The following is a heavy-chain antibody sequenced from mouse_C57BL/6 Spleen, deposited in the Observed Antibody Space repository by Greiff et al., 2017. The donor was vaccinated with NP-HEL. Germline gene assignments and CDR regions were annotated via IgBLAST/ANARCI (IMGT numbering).Heavy chain of an antibody. CDR3: ARDGSSPWWYFDV. CDR1: GFTFSSYA. CDR2: ISDGGSYT. D-gene: IGHD1-1*01. J-gene: IGHJ1*03. Sequence: EVQGVESGGGLVKPGGSLKLSCSASGFTFSSYAMSWVRQTPEKRLEWVATISDGGSYTYYPDNVKGRFTISRDNAKNNLYLQMSHLKSEDTAMYYCARDGSSPWWYFDVWGTGTTVTVSS. V-gene: IGHV5-4*01.